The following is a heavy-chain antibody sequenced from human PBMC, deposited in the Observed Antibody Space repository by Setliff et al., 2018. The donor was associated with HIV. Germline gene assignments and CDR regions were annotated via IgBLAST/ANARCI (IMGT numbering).Heavy chain of an antibody. D-gene: IGHD2-21*02. J-gene: IGHJ1*01. V-gene: IGHV4-39*01. CDR1: GGSIRSSSYY. Sequence: SETLSLTCNVSGGSIRSSSYYWGWIRQPPGKGLEWIGSIYYRGNTYYNPSLKSRVTISVDTSKNQFSLKLTSVTAADTAMYYCAGHYGAVKSVVTVVAKYFPHWGQGTLVTVSS. CDR3: AGHYGAVKSVVTVVAKYFPH. CDR2: IYYRGNT.